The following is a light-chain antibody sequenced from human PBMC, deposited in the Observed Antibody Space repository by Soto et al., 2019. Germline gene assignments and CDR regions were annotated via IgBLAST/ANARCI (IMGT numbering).Light chain of an antibody. CDR2: EVS. Sequence: QSALTQPASVSGSPGQSITLSCTGTSSDVGGYNYVSWYQQHPGKAPKLMIYEVSNRPSGGSNRFSGSKSGNTASLTISGLQAEDEADYYCSSYTSSSTYVFGTGTKLTVL. CDR1: SSDVGGYNY. CDR3: SSYTSSSTYV. J-gene: IGLJ1*01. V-gene: IGLV2-14*01.